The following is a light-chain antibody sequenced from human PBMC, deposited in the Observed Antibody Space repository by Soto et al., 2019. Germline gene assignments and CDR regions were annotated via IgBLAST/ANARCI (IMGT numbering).Light chain of an antibody. CDR2: LEGSGSY. CDR1: SGHSRYI. V-gene: IGLV4-60*03. Sequence: QSVLTQSSSASASLGSSVKLTCSLSSGHSRYIIAWHQQQPGEAPRYLMMLEGSGSYHKGSGVPDRFSGSSSGAYRYRTISSLQSEDEADYYCETWDSNTHQRLFGTGTKVTVL. CDR3: ETWDSNTHQRL. J-gene: IGLJ1*01.